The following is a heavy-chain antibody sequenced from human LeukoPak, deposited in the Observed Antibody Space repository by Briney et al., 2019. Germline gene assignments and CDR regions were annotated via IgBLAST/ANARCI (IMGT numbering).Heavy chain of an antibody. CDR3: ARGVAAAGRLVDY. CDR1: GFTFSSYN. V-gene: IGHV3-48*02. Sequence: GGSLRLSCAASGFTFSSYNMTWVRQAPGKGLEWVSYISSSSSTIYYADSVKGRFTISRDNAKNPLYLQMNGLRDEDTAVYYCARGVAAAGRLVDYWGQGTLVTVSS. D-gene: IGHD6-13*01. J-gene: IGHJ4*02. CDR2: ISSSSSTI.